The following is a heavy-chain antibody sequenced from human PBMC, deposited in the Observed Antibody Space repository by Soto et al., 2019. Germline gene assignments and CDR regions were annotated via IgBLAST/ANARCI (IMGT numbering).Heavy chain of an antibody. V-gene: IGHV3-9*01. CDR1: GFTFDDYA. CDR3: AKDNLAQWLVNGIYFDY. CDR2: ISWNSASI. J-gene: IGHJ4*02. Sequence: GGLLRLSCAASGFTFDDYAMHWVRQAPGKGLEWVSGISWNSASIGYADSVKGRFTISRDNAKNSLYLQMNTLRAEDTALYYCAKDNLAQWLVNGIYFDYWGQGTLVTVSS. D-gene: IGHD6-19*01.